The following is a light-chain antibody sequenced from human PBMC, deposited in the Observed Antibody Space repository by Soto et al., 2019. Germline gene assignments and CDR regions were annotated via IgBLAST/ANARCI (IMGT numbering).Light chain of an antibody. CDR2: DAS. V-gene: IGKV3-15*01. J-gene: IGKJ1*01. CDR3: QQYNNWPPWT. CDR1: QSVSNN. Sequence: ILMTQSPATLSVSPGERATLSCRAIQSVSNNLAWYQQKPGQAPRLLIYDASTSATGIPARFSGSGSGTEFTLTISGVQSEDFAVYYSQQYNNWPPWTFGQGTKVEIK.